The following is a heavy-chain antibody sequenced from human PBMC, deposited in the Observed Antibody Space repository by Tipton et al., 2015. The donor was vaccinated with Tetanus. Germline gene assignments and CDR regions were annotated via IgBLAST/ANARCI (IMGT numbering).Heavy chain of an antibody. CDR2: ISGGGHNT. CDR1: GFTFSDYT. J-gene: IGHJ4*02. CDR3: VSRYSNAWYYFDI. D-gene: IGHD5-12*01. Sequence: SLRLSCAASGFTFSDYTMAWVRQAPGEGLEWVSTISGGGHNTHYADSVQGRFTVFRDNAKNSLLLEMSSLRVEDTAVYFCVSRYSNAWYYFDIWGQGTPVTVSS. V-gene: IGHV3-23*01.